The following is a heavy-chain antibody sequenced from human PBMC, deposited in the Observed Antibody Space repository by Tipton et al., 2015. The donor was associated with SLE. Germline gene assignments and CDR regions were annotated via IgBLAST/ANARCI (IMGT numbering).Heavy chain of an antibody. J-gene: IGHJ4*02. CDR3: ARDRGSGWFDFDY. D-gene: IGHD6-19*01. V-gene: IGHV3-53*05. CDR1: GFTVSSNY. Sequence: PLRLSCAASGFTVSSNYMSWVRQAPGKGLEWVSVIYSGGSTSYADSVKGRFTISRDNSRNTLYLQMNSLRAEDTAVYYCARDRGSGWFDFDYWGQGTLVTVSS. CDR2: IYSGGST.